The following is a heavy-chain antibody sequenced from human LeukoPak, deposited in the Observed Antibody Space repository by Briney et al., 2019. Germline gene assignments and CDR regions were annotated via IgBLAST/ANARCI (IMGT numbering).Heavy chain of an antibody. J-gene: IGHJ4*02. CDR2: VDPEDEET. Sequence: ASVKISCTATGYPYSDYYMRWLQQAPGKGLEWMGRVDPEDEETMIAEKFQGRVTMTADTSTDTAYMELSSLRSEDTAIYYCATEIAVTDLIRYLDYGREGTLVTVSS. D-gene: IGHD6-19*01. V-gene: IGHV1-69-2*01. CDR1: GYPYSDYY. CDR3: ATEIAVTDLIRYLDY.